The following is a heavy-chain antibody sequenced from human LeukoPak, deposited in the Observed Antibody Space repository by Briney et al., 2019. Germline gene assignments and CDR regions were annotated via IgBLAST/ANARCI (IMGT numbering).Heavy chain of an antibody. CDR1: GGSINSRSYY. D-gene: IGHD3-10*01. V-gene: IGHV4-39*01. CDR3: ARHRFGEFDY. Sequence: SETLSLTCTVSGGSINSRSYYWGWIRQPPGKGLEWIGSIYYSGNTYYTPSLKSRVTISVDTSKNQFSLKLNSVTAADTAVYYCARHRFGEFDYWGQGTLVTVSS. J-gene: IGHJ4*02. CDR2: IYYSGNT.